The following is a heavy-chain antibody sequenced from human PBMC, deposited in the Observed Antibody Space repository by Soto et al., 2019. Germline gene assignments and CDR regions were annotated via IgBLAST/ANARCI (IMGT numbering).Heavy chain of an antibody. J-gene: IGHJ4*02. Sequence: VQLVESGGGLVQPGGSLRLSCAGSGFTFTTYYIHWVRQVPGQGLEWMGVINPSGDATTYAQNFQGRVTMTKDTSASTVYMELSSLRSEDTAVYYCARDWELGYWGQGTLVTVSS. CDR2: INPSGDAT. CDR1: GFTFTTYY. V-gene: IGHV1-46*01. D-gene: IGHD3-10*01. CDR3: ARDWELGY.